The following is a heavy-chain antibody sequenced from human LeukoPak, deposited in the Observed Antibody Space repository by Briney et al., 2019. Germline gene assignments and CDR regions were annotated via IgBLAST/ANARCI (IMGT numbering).Heavy chain of an antibody. CDR3: ARGELRLFPFDY. Sequence: SETLSLTCGVNSGTFINYYWGWIRQPPGKGLEWIGSIYHSGSTYYNPSLKSRVTISVDTSKNQFSLKLSSVTAADTAVYYCARGELRLFPFDYWGQGTLVTVSS. CDR1: SGTFINYY. CDR2: IYHSGST. V-gene: IGHV4-38-2*01. D-gene: IGHD3-10*01. J-gene: IGHJ4*02.